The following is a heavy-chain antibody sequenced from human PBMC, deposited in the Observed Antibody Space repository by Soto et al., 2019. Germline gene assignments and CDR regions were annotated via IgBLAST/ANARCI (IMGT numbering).Heavy chain of an antibody. D-gene: IGHD2-15*01. V-gene: IGHV3-23*01. CDR2: VSANGGST. J-gene: IGHJ4*02. CDR1: GFTFTSYG. Sequence: GGSLRLSCAASGFTFTSYGMSWVRQAPGKGLEWVSSVSANGGSTFYADSVRGRFTISRDNSKNTVYLQMNSLRAEDTAMYYCARVPGDCSGGICHSLGVGDWGQGPLFTVPS. CDR3: ARVPGDCSGGICHSLGVGD.